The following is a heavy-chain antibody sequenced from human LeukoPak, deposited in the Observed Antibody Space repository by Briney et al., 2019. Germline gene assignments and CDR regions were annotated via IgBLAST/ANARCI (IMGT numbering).Heavy chain of an antibody. V-gene: IGHV1-46*01. CDR1: GYTFTSYY. D-gene: IGHD3-22*01. Sequence: ASVKVSCKASGYTFTSYYMHWVRQAPGQGLEWMGIINPSGGSTSYAQKFQGRVTMIRDTSTSTVYMELSSLRSEDTAVYYCAREGYDSSGDVHFDYWGQGTLVTVSS. CDR3: AREGYDSSGDVHFDY. CDR2: INPSGGST. J-gene: IGHJ4*02.